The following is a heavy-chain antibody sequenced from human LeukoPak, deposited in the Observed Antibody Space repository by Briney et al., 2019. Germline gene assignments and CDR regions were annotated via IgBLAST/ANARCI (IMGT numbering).Heavy chain of an antibody. CDR1: GLTFSSYT. CDR2: VSGSGGST. Sequence: GGSLRLSCAASGLTFSSYTMSWVRQAPGKGLEWVSGVSGSGGSTHYADSVKGRFTISRDNSKNTLYLQMNSLRAEDTAVYYCAASLPNIVVVPATKGPFGYWGQGTLVTVSS. J-gene: IGHJ4*02. CDR3: AASLPNIVVVPATKGPFGY. D-gene: IGHD2-2*01. V-gene: IGHV3-23*01.